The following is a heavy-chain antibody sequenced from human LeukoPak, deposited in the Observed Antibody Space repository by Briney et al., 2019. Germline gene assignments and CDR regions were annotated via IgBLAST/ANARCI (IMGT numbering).Heavy chain of an antibody. D-gene: IGHD6-13*01. CDR3: ARLVGSSWYHEVLLGRDY. Sequence: SETLSLTCTVSGGSISSSSYYWGWIRQPPGKGLEWIGYIYYRGSTYYNPSLKSRVTISVDTSKNRFSLKLSSVTAADTAVYYCARLVGSSWYHEVLLGRDYWGQGTLVTVSS. CDR1: GGSISSSSYY. V-gene: IGHV4-39*01. CDR2: IYYRGST. J-gene: IGHJ4*02.